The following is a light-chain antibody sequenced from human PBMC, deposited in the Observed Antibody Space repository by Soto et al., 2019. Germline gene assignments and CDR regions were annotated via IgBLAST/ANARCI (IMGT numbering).Light chain of an antibody. CDR3: ISYAGTNRV. Sequence: QSALTQPPSASGSPGQSVTISCTGTSSDVGGYNYVSWYQQHPGKDPKVMIYEVSKRPSGLPDRFSGSKSGNTASLTVSGLQAEDEAEYYCISYAGTNRVFGTGTKVTVL. V-gene: IGLV2-8*01. J-gene: IGLJ1*01. CDR2: EVS. CDR1: SSDVGGYNY.